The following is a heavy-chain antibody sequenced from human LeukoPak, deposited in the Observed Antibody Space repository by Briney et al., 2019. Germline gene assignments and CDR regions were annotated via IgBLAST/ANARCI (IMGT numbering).Heavy chain of an antibody. CDR3: GRGHWGLDY. D-gene: IGHD7-27*01. CDR1: VFTFSSYE. CDR2: ISSSGSTI. Sequence: PGGSLRLSCAASVFTFSSYEMNWVRQAPGEGLGWVSYISSSGSTIYYADSVKGRFTISRDNAKNSLYLQMNSLRAEDTAVYYCGRGHWGLDYWGQGALVTVSS. J-gene: IGHJ4*02. V-gene: IGHV3-48*03.